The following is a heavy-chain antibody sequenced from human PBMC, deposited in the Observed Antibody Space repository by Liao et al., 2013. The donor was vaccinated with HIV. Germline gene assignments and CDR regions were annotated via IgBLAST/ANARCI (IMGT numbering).Heavy chain of an antibody. J-gene: IGHJ4*02. CDR1: GGSIRSGGSS. CDR2: INHSGNT. V-gene: IGHV4-30-2*01. D-gene: IGHD5-12*01. CDR3: AVGRGGLGVATTYFDY. Sequence: QLQLQESGSRLVKPSQTLSLTCAVFGGSIRSGGSSWTWIRQPPGKGLEWIGEINHSGNTNYNPSLKSRVTISADTSKNQLSLKLSSVTAADTAVYYCAVGRGGLGVATTYFDYWGQGTLVTVSS.